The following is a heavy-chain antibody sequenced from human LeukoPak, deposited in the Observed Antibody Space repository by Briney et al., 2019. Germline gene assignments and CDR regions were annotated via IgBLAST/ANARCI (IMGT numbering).Heavy chain of an antibody. CDR2: INHSGRT. Sequence: KPSETLSLTCAVYGGSFSGYYWSWIRQPPGKGLEWIGEINHSGRTNYNPSLKSRVTISVDTSKNQFSLKLSSVTAADTAVYYCARGLPYYYYYYGMDIWGQGTTVTVSS. CDR3: ARGLPYYYYYYGMDI. V-gene: IGHV4-34*01. J-gene: IGHJ6*02. CDR1: GGSFSGYY.